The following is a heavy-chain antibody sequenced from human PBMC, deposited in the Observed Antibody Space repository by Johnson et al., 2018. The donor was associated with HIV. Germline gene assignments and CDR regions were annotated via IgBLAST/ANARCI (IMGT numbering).Heavy chain of an antibody. Sequence: QVQLVESGGGVVQPGRSPRLSCAASGFTFSSYPMHWVRQAPGKGLEWMAFISYDGKNEYYADSVRGRFTISRDNSKNTLYVQMNSLRAEDTAVYFCARLPSGYSRDEFNIWGQGTMVTVSS. J-gene: IGHJ3*02. CDR1: GFTFSSYP. CDR2: ISYDGKNE. D-gene: IGHD6-13*01. V-gene: IGHV3-30*04. CDR3: ARLPSGYSRDEFNI.